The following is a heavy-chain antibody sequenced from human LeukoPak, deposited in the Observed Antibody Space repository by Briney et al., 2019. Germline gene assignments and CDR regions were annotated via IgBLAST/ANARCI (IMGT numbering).Heavy chain of an antibody. CDR1: GFTFSSYA. J-gene: IGHJ4*02. Sequence: GGSLRLSCAASGFTFSSYAMSWVRQAPGKGLEWVSSISSSSSYIYYADSVKGRFTISRDNAKNSLYLQMNSLRAEDTAVYYCARDREAAGDLYAQSYYFDYWGQGTLVTVSS. D-gene: IGHD6-13*01. V-gene: IGHV3-21*01. CDR2: ISSSSSYI. CDR3: ARDREAAGDLYAQSYYFDY.